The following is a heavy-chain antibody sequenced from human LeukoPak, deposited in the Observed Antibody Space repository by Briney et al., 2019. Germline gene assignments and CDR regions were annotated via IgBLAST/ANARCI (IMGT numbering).Heavy chain of an antibody. V-gene: IGHV4-31*03. D-gene: IGHD3-3*01. CDR2: IHYIGNT. J-gene: IGHJ4*02. Sequence: SETLSLTCTVSGDSITTSGYYWSWIRRHPGAGLEWIAYIHYIGNTYYNPSLESRVTMSIDTSSNQFSLNVASVTAADTAVYFCARVRDDYFFDYWGRGILVTVSS. CDR1: GDSITTSGYY. CDR3: ARVRDDYFFDY.